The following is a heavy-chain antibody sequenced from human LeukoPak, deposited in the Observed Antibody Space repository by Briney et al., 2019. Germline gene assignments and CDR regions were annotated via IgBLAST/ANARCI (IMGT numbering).Heavy chain of an antibody. Sequence: GGSLRLSCAASGFTSAIHAMTWVRQAPGKGLEWVSGISGDGASTHYAESVKGQFTISRDNSQNTLFLQMNSLRVEDTAIYYCAEDSYVSGRPLHTFDVWGQGTMVTVSS. V-gene: IGHV3-23*01. CDR2: ISGDGAST. CDR3: AEDSYVSGRPLHTFDV. D-gene: IGHD3-10*01. J-gene: IGHJ3*01. CDR1: GFTSAIHA.